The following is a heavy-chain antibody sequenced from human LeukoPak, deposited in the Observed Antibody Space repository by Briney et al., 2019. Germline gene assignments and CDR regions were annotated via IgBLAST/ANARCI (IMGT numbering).Heavy chain of an antibody. CDR2: ISAYNGNT. CDR1: GYTFTSYG. D-gene: IGHD6-19*01. Sequence: GASVKVSCKASGYTFTSYGISWVRQAPGQGLEWMGWISAYNGNTNYAQKLQGRVTMTTDTSTSTAYMELRSLRSDATAVYYCARDRYSSSGRRLSYFQHWGQGTLVTVSS. J-gene: IGHJ1*01. V-gene: IGHV1-18*04. CDR3: ARDRYSSSGRRLSYFQH.